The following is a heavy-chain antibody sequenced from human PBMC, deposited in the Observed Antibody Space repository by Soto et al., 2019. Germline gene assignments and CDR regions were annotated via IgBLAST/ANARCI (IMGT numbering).Heavy chain of an antibody. J-gene: IGHJ6*02. V-gene: IGHV4-34*01. CDR2: INHSGST. D-gene: IGHD3-9*01. Sequence: SETLSLTCAASGVSFSGYYWSWIRQPPGKGLEWIGEINHSGSTTYNPSLKSRVTISVDTSKNQFYLKLSSVTEADTAVYYCARGVRYFDWLLYYYGMDVWGQGTTVTVSS. CDR3: ARGVRYFDWLLYYYGMDV. CDR1: GVSFSGYY.